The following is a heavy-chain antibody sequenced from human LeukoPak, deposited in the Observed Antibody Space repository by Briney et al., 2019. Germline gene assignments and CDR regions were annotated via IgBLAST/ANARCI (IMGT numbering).Heavy chain of an antibody. V-gene: IGHV4-61*09. J-gene: IGHJ4*02. CDR1: GGSISSGSYD. CDR2: IYTSGST. D-gene: IGHD3-10*01. CDR3: TKGRGV. Sequence: SETLSLTCTVSGGSISSGSYDWYWIRQPAGKGLEWIGHIYTSGSTDYNPSLKSRVTISVSTSKNQFSLKLTSVTAADTAIYYCTKGRGVWGQGTLVTVSS.